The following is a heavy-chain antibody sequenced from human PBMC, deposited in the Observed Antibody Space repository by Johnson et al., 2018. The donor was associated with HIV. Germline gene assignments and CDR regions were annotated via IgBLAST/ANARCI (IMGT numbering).Heavy chain of an antibody. Sequence: QVQLVESGGGVVQPGRSLRLSCAASGFTFSSYAMHWVRQAPGKGLEWVAVISYDGSNKYYADSVKGRFTISRDNSKNTLYLQMNSLRAEDTVVYYCARDLRGANWHDVFDIWGQGTMVTVSS. V-gene: IGHV3-30-3*01. D-gene: IGHD1-26*01. CDR2: ISYDGSNK. CDR1: GFTFSSYA. J-gene: IGHJ3*02. CDR3: ARDLRGANWHDVFDI.